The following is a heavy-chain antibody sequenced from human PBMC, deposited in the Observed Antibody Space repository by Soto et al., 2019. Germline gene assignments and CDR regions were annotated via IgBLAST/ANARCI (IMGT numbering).Heavy chain of an antibody. J-gene: IGHJ5*01. V-gene: IGHV4-39*01. Sequence: PSETLSLTCAVSGGSIISNSYYWGWIRQPPGQGLEWIASIFHSGSTYYNPSLKSRVTMSVDTSKNQFSLNLSSVSAADTAVYYCARLGGYYQSLDSRGQGIPVPVSS. CDR2: IFHSGST. CDR1: GGSIISNSYY. CDR3: ARLGGYYQSLDS. D-gene: IGHD3-22*01.